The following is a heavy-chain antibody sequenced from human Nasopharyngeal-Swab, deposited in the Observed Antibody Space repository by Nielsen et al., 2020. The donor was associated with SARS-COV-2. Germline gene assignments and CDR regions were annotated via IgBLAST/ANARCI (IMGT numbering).Heavy chain of an antibody. V-gene: IGHV4-59*12. Sequence: WIRQPPGKGLEWIGDFSYSVITHYNASLKSRVTISLDTSNNQFSLKLSSVTAADTAVYYCARGSRSGINNYSSGWYFFDYWGQGALVTVSS. J-gene: IGHJ4*02. CDR2: FSYSVIT. CDR3: ARGSRSGINNYSSGWYFFDY. D-gene: IGHD6-19*01.